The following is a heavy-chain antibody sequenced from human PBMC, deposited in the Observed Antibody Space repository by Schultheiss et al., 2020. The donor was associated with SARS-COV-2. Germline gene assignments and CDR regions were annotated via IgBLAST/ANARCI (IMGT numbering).Heavy chain of an antibody. V-gene: IGHV3-23*01. CDR3: ARGGSWLPI. CDR2: ISGSGGST. D-gene: IGHD6-13*01. J-gene: IGHJ4*02. Sequence: GGSLRLSCAASGFTVSSNYMSWVRQAPGKGLEWVSAISGSGGSTYYADSVKGRFTISRDNAKNSLYLQMNSLRAEDTAVYYCARGGSWLPIWGQGTLVTVSS. CDR1: GFTVSSNY.